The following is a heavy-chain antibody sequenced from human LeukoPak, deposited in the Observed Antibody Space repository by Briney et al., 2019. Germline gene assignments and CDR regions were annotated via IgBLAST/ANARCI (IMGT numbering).Heavy chain of an antibody. J-gene: IGHJ4*02. Sequence: ASVKVSCKASGYTFTGYYMHWVRQAPGQGLEWMGWIIPNSGGTKYEQKFQGRVTMTRDTSINTAYMELSRLTFDDTAVYYCARDGDGYNHGYWGQGTLVTVSS. CDR3: ARDGDGYNHGY. CDR1: GYTFTGYY. D-gene: IGHD5-24*01. CDR2: IIPNSGGT. V-gene: IGHV1-2*02.